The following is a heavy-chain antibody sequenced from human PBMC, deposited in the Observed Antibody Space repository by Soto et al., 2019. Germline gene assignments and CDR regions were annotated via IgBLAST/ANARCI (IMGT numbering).Heavy chain of an antibody. CDR3: ARGAGSNYSPYYYYYYMDV. CDR1: GFTFSSYC. J-gene: IGHJ6*03. CDR2: IWYDGSNK. Sequence: SLRLSCAASGFTFSSYCMHWVRQAPGKGLEWVAVIWYDGSNKYYADSVKGRFTISRDNSKNTLYLQMNSLRAEDTAVYYCARGAGSNYSPYYYYYYMDVWGKGT. D-gene: IGHD4-4*01. V-gene: IGHV3-33*01.